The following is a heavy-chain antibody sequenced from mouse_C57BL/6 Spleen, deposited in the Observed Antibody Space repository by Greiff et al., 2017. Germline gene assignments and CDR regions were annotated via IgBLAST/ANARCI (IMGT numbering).Heavy chain of an antibody. J-gene: IGHJ4*01. Sequence: VQLVESGGGLVQSGRSLRLSCATSGFTFSDFYMEWVRQAPGKGLEWIAASRNKANDYTTEYSASVKGRVIVSRDTSQSILYLQMNALRAEDTAIYYCARDRDYYGIDYWGQGTSVTVSS. V-gene: IGHV7-1*01. CDR3: ARDRDYYGIDY. CDR2: SRNKANDYTT. CDR1: GFTFSDFY.